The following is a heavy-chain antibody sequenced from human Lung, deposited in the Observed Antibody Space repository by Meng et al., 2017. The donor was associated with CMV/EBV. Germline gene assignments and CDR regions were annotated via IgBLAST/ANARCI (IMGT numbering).Heavy chain of an antibody. V-gene: IGHV1-69*10. Sequence: SVXVSCKASGGTSNTYTFNWVRQAPGRGLEWMGGIIPYLDESNYAQTFQGRLTITSDRSTAAFMELTSLRSEDTAVYFCAGRGPYGRVLNVWGRGTLVTVSS. D-gene: IGHD3-10*01. CDR3: AGRGPYGRVLNV. CDR1: GGTSNTYT. CDR2: IIPYLDES. J-gene: IGHJ3*01.